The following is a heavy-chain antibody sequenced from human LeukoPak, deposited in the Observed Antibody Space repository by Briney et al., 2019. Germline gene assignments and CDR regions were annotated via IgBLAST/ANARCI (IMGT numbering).Heavy chain of an antibody. V-gene: IGHV3-48*01. J-gene: IGHJ4*02. CDR2: ISSSSSTI. CDR3: ARDPPYYYGSGSYYFDY. CDR1: GFTFSSYS. Sequence: PGGSLRLSCAASGFTFSSYSMYWVRQAPGKGLEWVSYISSSSSTIYYADSVKGRFTISRDNAKNSLYLQMNSLRAEDTAVYYCARDPPYYYGSGSYYFDYWGQGTLVTVSS. D-gene: IGHD3-10*01.